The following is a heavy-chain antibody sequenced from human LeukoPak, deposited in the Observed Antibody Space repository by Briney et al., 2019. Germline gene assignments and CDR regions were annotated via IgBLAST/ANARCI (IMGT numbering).Heavy chain of an antibody. Sequence: SETLSLTCTVSGGSISSGGYYWSWIRQHPGKGLEWIGYIYYSGSTYYNPSLKSRVTISVDTSKNQFSLRLSSVTAADTAVYYCARDRDYGGRAFDIWGQGTMVTVSS. CDR2: IYYSGST. V-gene: IGHV4-31*03. J-gene: IGHJ3*02. CDR3: ARDRDYGGRAFDI. D-gene: IGHD4-17*01. CDR1: GGSISSGGYY.